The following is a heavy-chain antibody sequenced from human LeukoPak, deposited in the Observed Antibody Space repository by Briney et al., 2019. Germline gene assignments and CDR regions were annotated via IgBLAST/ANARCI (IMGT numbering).Heavy chain of an antibody. Sequence: PGGSLRLSCAASGFTVSSNYMSWVRQAPGKGLEWVSVIYSGGNTYYADSVKGRFTISRDNSKNTVHLQMNSLRAEDTAVYYCARDVHGGSSRPTSLDYWGQGTLVTVSS. CDR1: GFTVSSNY. J-gene: IGHJ4*02. V-gene: IGHV3-53*01. CDR2: IYSGGNT. CDR3: ARDVHGGSSRPTSLDY. D-gene: IGHD6-13*01.